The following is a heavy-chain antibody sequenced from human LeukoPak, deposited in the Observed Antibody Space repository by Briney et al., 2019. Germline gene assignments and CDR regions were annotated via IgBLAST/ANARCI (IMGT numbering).Heavy chain of an antibody. CDR1: GGSVTRGAYS. CDR2: IYTSGDT. Sequence: SETLSLTCTVSGGSVTRGAYSWTWIRQPVGKGLEWMGRIYTSGDTKYNPSLKSRVTISVGASNNQFSLKLTSVTAADTAVYYCASGDYGAGSPVMRYWGHGTLVIVSS. J-gene: IGHJ4*01. V-gene: IGHV4-61*02. D-gene: IGHD3-10*01. CDR3: ASGDYGAGSPVMRY.